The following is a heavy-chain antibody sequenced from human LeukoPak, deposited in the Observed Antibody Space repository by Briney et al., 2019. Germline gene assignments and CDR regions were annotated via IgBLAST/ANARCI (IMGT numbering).Heavy chain of an antibody. CDR2: INPNSGGT. D-gene: IGHD3-22*01. Sequence: GASVKVSCKASGYTFTSYGINWVRQAPGQGLEWMGWINPNSGGTNYAQKFQGRVAMTRDTSISTAYMELSRLRSDDTAVYYCARDPLMYYYDSSGYFDYWGQGTLVTVSS. V-gene: IGHV1-2*02. J-gene: IGHJ4*02. CDR1: GYTFTSYG. CDR3: ARDPLMYYYDSSGYFDY.